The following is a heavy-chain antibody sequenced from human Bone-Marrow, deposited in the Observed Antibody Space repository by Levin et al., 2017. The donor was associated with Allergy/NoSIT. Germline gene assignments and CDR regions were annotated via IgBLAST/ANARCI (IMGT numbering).Heavy chain of an antibody. Sequence: QTGGSLRLSCAASGFTFSTFGMHWVRQAPGKGLEWVAVISWDGLAEYYADSVRGRFTISRDNSKNMLYLQMGSLTTDDTAVYYCGKEPRPVAGPWHFDPWGQGTLVSVSS. CDR2: ISWDGLAE. CDR3: GKEPRPVAGPWHFDP. CDR1: GFTFSTFG. D-gene: IGHD6-19*01. J-gene: IGHJ5*02. V-gene: IGHV3-30*18.